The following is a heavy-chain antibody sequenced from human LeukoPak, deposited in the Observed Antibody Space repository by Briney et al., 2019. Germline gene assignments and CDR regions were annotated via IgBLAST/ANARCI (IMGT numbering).Heavy chain of an antibody. CDR1: GGSISSHS. CDR3: ARTLNRSGWLQPGSNWFDP. CDR2: IYYSGST. J-gene: IGHJ5*02. D-gene: IGHD5-24*01. V-gene: IGHV4-59*11. Sequence: SETLSLTCTVSGGSISSHSWSWIRQPPGKGLEWIGYIYYSGSTNYNPSLKSRVTISVDTSKNQFSLKLSSVTAADTAVYYCARTLNRSGWLQPGSNWFDPWGQGTLVTVSS.